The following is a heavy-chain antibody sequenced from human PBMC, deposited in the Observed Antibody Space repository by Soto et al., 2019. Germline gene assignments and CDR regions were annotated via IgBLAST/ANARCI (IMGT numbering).Heavy chain of an antibody. V-gene: IGHV3-11*01. J-gene: IGHJ5*02. CDR3: ARKGPRAARPNH. D-gene: IGHD6-6*01. CDR1: GFTFSDSY. CDR2: ISSSGTVT. Sequence: QVQLVESGGGLVRPGGSLRLSCEASGFTFSDSYMSWIRRATGKGLEWVSGISSSGTVTYYADSVKARFTISRDNAKKSLYVEMNSLRVEDTAVDYCARKGPRAARPNHWGQGTLVTVSS.